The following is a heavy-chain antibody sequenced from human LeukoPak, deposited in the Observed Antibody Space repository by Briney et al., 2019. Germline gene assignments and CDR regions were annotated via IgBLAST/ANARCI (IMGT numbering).Heavy chain of an antibody. J-gene: IGHJ4*02. Sequence: SETLSLTCTVSGGSISSSSKYWGWIRQSRGKGLEWIGNFFYSGSTYCNPSLKSRFTISVDTSKNQFSLNLRSVTAADTAVYYCARHLGMSTLDYWGQGTLVTVSS. D-gene: IGHD5/OR15-5a*01. CDR2: FFYSGST. V-gene: IGHV4-39*01. CDR1: GGSISSSSKY. CDR3: ARHLGMSTLDY.